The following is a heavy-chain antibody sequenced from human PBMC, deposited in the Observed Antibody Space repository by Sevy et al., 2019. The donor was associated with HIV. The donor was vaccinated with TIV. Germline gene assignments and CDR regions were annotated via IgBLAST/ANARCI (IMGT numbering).Heavy chain of an antibody. J-gene: IGHJ5*02. CDR1: GGSISSGGYS. Sequence: SETLSLTCAVSGGSISSGGYSWSWIRQPPGKGLEWIGYIYHSGSTYYNPSLKSRVTISVDRSKNQFSLKLSSVTAADTAVYYCARGIRGNIWFDPWGQGTLVTVPS. CDR2: IYHSGST. D-gene: IGHD2-21*01. CDR3: ARGIRGNIWFDP. V-gene: IGHV4-30-2*01.